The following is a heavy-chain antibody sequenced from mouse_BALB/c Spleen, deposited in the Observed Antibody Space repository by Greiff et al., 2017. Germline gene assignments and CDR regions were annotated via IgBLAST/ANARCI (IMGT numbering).Heavy chain of an antibody. V-gene: IGHV8-12*01. CDR1: GFSLSTSGMG. D-gene: IGHD1-1*01. CDR2: IYWDDDK. CDR3: ARAPYYYGSSFPFDY. Sequence: QVTLKVSGPGILQPSQTLSLTCSFSGFSLSTSGMGVSWIRQPSGKGLEWLAHIYWDDDKRYNPSLKSRLTISKDTSRNQVFLKITSVDTADTATYYCARAPYYYGSSFPFDYWGQGTTLTVSS. J-gene: IGHJ2*01.